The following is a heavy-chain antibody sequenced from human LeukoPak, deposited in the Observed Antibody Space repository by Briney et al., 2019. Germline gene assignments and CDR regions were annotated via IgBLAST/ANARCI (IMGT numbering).Heavy chain of an antibody. CDR3: ASLEMATKALGD. V-gene: IGHV1-8*01. D-gene: IGHD5-24*01. J-gene: IGHJ4*02. Sequence: GASVKVSCKAPGYSFTSYDINWVGEAPGQGLEWMGWMRPNSGNAGYAQKFQARVTMTRNTSISTAYMEVSSMGSEDTAVYYCASLEMATKALGDWGQGTLVTVSS. CDR2: MRPNSGNA. CDR1: GYSFTSYD.